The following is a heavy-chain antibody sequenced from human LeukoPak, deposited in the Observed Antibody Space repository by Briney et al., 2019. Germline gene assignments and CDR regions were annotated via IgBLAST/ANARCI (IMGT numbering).Heavy chain of an antibody. CDR1: GGSFSGYY. CDR2: INHSGST. J-gene: IGHJ5*02. CDR3: ARDGDEGRYFEA. D-gene: IGHD3-9*01. Sequence: SETLSLTCAVYGGSFSGYYWSWIRQPPGKGPEWIGEINHSGSTNYNPSLKSRVTISVDTSKNQFSLKLSSVTAADTAVYYCARDGDEGRYFEAWGQGTLVTVSS. V-gene: IGHV4-34*01.